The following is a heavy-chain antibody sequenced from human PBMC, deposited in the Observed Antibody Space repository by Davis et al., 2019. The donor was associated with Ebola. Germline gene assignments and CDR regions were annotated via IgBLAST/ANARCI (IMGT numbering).Heavy chain of an antibody. J-gene: IGHJ4*02. CDR1: GFTFSSYG. D-gene: IGHD5-24*01. CDR3: ARGDGYNLDY. CDR2: ISYDGSNK. V-gene: IGHV3-30*03. Sequence: GGSLRLSCAASGFTFSSYGMHWVRQAPGKGLEWVAVISYDGSNKYYADSVKGRFTMSRDNAKNSVYLQMNSLRDEDTAVYYCARGDGYNLDYWGQGTLVTVSS.